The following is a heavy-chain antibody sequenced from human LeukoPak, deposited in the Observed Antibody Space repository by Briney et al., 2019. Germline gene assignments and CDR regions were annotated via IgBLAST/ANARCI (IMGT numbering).Heavy chain of an antibody. J-gene: IGHJ4*02. Sequence: GGSLRLSCAASGFSVSSNYMSWVRQAPGKGLEWVSIIYSDGNAYYADSVKGRFTISRDNSKNTLYLQMNSLRAEDSAMFYCARWTGTYYDFWGQGTLVTVSS. CDR1: GFSVSSNY. CDR2: IYSDGNA. CDR3: ARWTGTYYDF. V-gene: IGHV3-53*01. D-gene: IGHD3/OR15-3a*01.